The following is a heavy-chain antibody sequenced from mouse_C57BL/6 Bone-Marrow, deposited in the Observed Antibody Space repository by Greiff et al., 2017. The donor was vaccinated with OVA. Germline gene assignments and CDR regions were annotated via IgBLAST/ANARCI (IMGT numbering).Heavy chain of an antibody. CDR3: ARKSPRGYCDV. Sequence: VQLQQSGPGLVQPSQRLSITCTVSGFSLTSYGVHWVRQSPGKGLEWLGVIWSGGSTDSNAAFISRLSISKDNSKSQVFFKMNSLQADDTAIYYCARKSPRGYCDVWGTGTTVTVSS. CDR1: GFSLTSYG. J-gene: IGHJ1*03. CDR2: IWSGGST. V-gene: IGHV2-2*01.